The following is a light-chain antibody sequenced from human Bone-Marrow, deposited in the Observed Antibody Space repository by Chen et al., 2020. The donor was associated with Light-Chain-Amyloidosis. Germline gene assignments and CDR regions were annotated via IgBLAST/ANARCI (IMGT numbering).Light chain of an antibody. CDR2: RDT. CDR1: DLPTKY. V-gene: IGLV3-25*03. J-gene: IGLJ2*01. Sequence: SYELTQPPSVSVSPGQTARITCSGDDLPTKYAYWYQQKQGQAPVLVLHRDTERPSGISERFSGSRSGTTATLTISGVQAEDEADYHCQSADSSGTYEVIFGGGTKLTVL. CDR3: QSADSSGTYEVI.